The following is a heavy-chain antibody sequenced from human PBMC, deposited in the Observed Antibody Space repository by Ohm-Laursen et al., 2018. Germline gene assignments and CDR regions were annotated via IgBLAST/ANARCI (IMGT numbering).Heavy chain of an antibody. V-gene: IGHV4-59*12. Sequence: TLSLTCTVSGVSISSYYWSWIRQPPGKGLEWIGYIYYSGSTNYNPSLKSRVTMSVDTSKNQFSLKLSSVTAADTAVYYCARDRVWFGEFWGQGTLVTVSS. D-gene: IGHD3-10*01. CDR2: IYYSGST. J-gene: IGHJ4*02. CDR1: GVSISSYY. CDR3: ARDRVWFGEF.